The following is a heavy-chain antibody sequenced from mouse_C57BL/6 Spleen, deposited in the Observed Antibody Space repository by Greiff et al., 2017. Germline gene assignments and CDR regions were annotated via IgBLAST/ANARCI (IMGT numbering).Heavy chain of an antibody. Sequence: EVQLQQSGPELVKPGASVKMSCKASGYTFTDYNMHWVKQSHGKSLEWIGYINPNNGGTSYNQKFKGKATLTVNKSSSTAYMELRSLTSEDSAVYYCARNYGSSYEFAYWGQGTLVTVSA. D-gene: IGHD1-1*01. V-gene: IGHV1-22*01. CDR3: ARNYGSSYEFAY. CDR2: INPNNGGT. J-gene: IGHJ3*01. CDR1: GYTFTDYN.